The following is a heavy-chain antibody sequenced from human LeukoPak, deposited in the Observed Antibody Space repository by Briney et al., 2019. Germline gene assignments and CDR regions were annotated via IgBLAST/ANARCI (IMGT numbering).Heavy chain of an antibody. CDR3: ARDGGWYKRGLDYYYYYMDV. J-gene: IGHJ6*03. Sequence: HPGGSLRLSCAASGFTFSSYWMSWVRQAPGKGLEWVANIKQDGSEKYYVDSVKGRFTISRDNAKNSLYLQMNSLRPEDTAFYYCARDGGWYKRGLDYYYYYMDVWGKGTTVTVSS. V-gene: IGHV3-7*03. D-gene: IGHD6-19*01. CDR2: IKQDGSEK. CDR1: GFTFSSYW.